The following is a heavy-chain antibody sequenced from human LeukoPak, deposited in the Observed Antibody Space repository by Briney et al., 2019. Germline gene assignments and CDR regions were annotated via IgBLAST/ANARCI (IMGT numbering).Heavy chain of an antibody. CDR3: ARGGGYNYHYYYMDV. V-gene: IGHV4-59*01. D-gene: IGHD5-24*01. Sequence: SETLSLTCTVSGGSISSYYWSWIRQPPGRGLEWIGYIYYTGSTNYNPSLKSRVTISVDTSKNQFSLKLSSVTPADTAVYYCARGGGYNYHYYYMDVWGKGTTVTVSS. CDR2: IYYTGST. CDR1: GGSISSYY. J-gene: IGHJ6*03.